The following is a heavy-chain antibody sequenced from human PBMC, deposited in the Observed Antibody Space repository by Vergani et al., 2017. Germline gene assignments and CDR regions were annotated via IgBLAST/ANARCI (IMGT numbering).Heavy chain of an antibody. V-gene: IGHV3-21*04. CDR3: TSCLTYSSSRYDAFDI. Sequence: EVQMVESGGGLVKPGGSLRLSCVASGFTFSHYSMNWVRQAPGKGLEWVSSISGNNDDVYYADSVKGRFTISRDESRNSLYLQMNSLRTEDTAVYYCTSCLTYSSSRYDAFDIWGQGAMVTVSA. D-gene: IGHD6-13*01. CDR2: ISGNNDDV. J-gene: IGHJ3*02. CDR1: GFTFSHYS.